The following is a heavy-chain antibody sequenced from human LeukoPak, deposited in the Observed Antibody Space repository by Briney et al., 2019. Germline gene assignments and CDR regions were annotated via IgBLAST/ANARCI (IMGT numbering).Heavy chain of an antibody. V-gene: IGHV4-59*01. J-gene: IGHJ4*02. CDR3: ARSKMLLREGFDY. CDR1: GGSINNDY. D-gene: IGHD3-16*01. Sequence: SETLSLTCTVSGGSINNDYWSLIRQPPGKGLEWLGYIKYNGYTNYNPSLKSRVTMSIDASKKQFSLKLSSVTAADTAVYYCARSKMLLREGFDYWGQGTLVTVSS. CDR2: IKYNGYT.